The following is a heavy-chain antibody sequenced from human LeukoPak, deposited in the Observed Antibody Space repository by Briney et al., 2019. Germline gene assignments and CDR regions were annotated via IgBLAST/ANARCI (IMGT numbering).Heavy chain of an antibody. D-gene: IGHD1-26*01. CDR1: GFTFSGFW. V-gene: IGHV3-7*01. CDR3: ARDRAVGPTLLDY. J-gene: IGHJ4*02. CDR2: IKQDGSEI. Sequence: RGSLRLSCAASGFTFSGFWMSWVRQAPGKGPEWVAHIKQDGSEIYYVDSVKGRFTIYRDNGKNSLYLQMNSLRAEDTAVYYCARDRAVGPTLLDYWGQGTLVTVSS.